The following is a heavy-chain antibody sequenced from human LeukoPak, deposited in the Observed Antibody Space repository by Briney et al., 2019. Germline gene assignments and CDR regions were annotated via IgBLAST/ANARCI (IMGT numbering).Heavy chain of an antibody. J-gene: IGHJ4*02. CDR3: ARDQYYYDSSGYLTFDY. V-gene: IGHV4-61*02. D-gene: IGHD3-22*01. CDR1: GGSINSGSYY. Sequence: PSQTLSLTCTVSGGSINSGSYYWSWIRQPAGKGLEWIGRIHTSGSTNYNPSLKSRVTMSVDTSKNQFSLKLSPVTAADTAVYYCARDQYYYDSSGYLTFDYWGQGTLVTVSS. CDR2: IHTSGST.